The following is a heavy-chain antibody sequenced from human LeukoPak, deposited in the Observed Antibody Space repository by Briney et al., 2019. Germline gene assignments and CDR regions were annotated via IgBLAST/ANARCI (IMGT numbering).Heavy chain of an antibody. J-gene: IGHJ4*02. V-gene: IGHV1-69*04. CDR2: IIPILGIA. CDR1: GGTFSSYA. D-gene: IGHD3-22*01. Sequence: SVKVSCMASGGTFSSYAISWVRQAPGQGLEWMGRIIPILGIANYAQKFQGRVTITADKSTSTAYMELSSLRSEDTAVYYCSHGEDSSGYGDYWGQGTLVTVSS. CDR3: SHGEDSSGYGDY.